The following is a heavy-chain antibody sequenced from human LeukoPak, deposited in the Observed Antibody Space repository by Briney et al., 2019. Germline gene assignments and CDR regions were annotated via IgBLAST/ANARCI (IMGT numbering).Heavy chain of an antibody. CDR2: INHSGST. Sequence: SDTLSLTCAVYGGSFSGYYWSWIRQPPGKGLEWIGEINHSGSTNYNPSLKSRVTISVDTSKNQFSLKLSSVTAADTAVYYCARVGVASFWDYWGQGTLVTVSS. J-gene: IGHJ4*02. CDR1: GGSFSGYY. D-gene: IGHD5-12*01. CDR3: ARVGVASFWDY. V-gene: IGHV4-34*01.